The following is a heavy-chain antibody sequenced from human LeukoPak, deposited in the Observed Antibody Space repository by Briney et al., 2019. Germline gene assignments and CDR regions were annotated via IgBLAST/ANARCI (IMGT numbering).Heavy chain of an antibody. CDR2: TYYRSEWNI. CDR3: ASGWALS. J-gene: IGHJ5*02. D-gene: IGHD1-26*01. CDR1: GDSVSNKNAA. V-gene: IGHV6-1*01. Sequence: SQTLSLTFAVSGDSVSNKNAAWNWIRQSPSRCLEWLGRTYYRSEWNIDYELSVKGRITINADTSKNQFYLQLGYVTPEDTAVYYCASGWALSWGQGTLVTVSS.